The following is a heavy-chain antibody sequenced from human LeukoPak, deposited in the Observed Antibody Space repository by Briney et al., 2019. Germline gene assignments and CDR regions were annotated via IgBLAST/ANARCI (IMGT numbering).Heavy chain of an antibody. CDR1: GFTFSSYA. Sequence: GGSLRLSCAASGFTFSSYAMSWVRQAPGKGLEWLSYISISGSTIYYADSVKGRFTISRDNAKNSLFLQMNSLRAEDTAVYYCARALYDTSGYFMFDSWGQGTLVTVSS. D-gene: IGHD3-22*01. CDR3: ARALYDTSGYFMFDS. J-gene: IGHJ4*02. V-gene: IGHV3-48*03. CDR2: ISISGSTI.